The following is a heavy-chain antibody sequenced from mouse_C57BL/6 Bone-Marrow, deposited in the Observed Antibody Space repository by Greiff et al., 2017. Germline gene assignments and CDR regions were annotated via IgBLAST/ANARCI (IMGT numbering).Heavy chain of an antibody. D-gene: IGHD2-4*01. Sequence: EVMLVESGGGLVKPGGSLKLSCAASGFTFSSYAMSWVRQTPEKRLEWVATISDGGSYTYYPDNVKGRFTISIDNAKNDLYLQMSHLKSEDTAMYYCAREGTMIWDFDVWGTGTTVTVSS. V-gene: IGHV5-4*01. CDR3: AREGTMIWDFDV. J-gene: IGHJ1*03. CDR2: ISDGGSYT. CDR1: GFTFSSYA.